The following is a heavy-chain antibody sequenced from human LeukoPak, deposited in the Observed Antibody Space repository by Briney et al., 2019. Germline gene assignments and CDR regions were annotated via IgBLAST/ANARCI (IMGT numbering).Heavy chain of an antibody. CDR3: ARPDYDSSGRDDAFDI. Sequence: PGESLKISCKGSGYSFTSYWIGWVRQMPGKGLEWMGIIYPGDSDTRYSPSFQGQVTISADKSISTAYLQWSSLKASDTAMYYCARPDYDSSGRDDAFDIWGQGTMVTVSS. J-gene: IGHJ3*02. CDR1: GYSFTSYW. CDR2: IYPGDSDT. D-gene: IGHD3-22*01. V-gene: IGHV5-51*01.